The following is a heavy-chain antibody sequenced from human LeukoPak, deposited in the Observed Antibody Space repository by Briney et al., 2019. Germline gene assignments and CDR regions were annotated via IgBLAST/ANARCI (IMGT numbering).Heavy chain of an antibody. J-gene: IGHJ6*03. V-gene: IGHV1-46*01. CDR2: INPSGGST. CDR1: GYILTGYY. D-gene: IGHD1-26*01. Sequence: GASGKVSCKASGYILTGYYMHWVRQAPGQGLEWMGIINPSGGSTSYAQKFQGRVTMTRDTSTSTVYMELSSLRSEDTAVYYCESAGRVELPPPDYYYMDVWGKGTTVTISS. CDR3: ESAGRVELPPPDYYYMDV.